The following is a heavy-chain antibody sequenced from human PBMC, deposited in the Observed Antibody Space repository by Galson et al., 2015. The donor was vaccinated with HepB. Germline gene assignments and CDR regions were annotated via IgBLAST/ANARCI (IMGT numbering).Heavy chain of an antibody. CDR3: ARSGYSSGWYPWYFDL. Sequence: PALVKPTQTLTLTCTFSGFSLSTTELRVSWIRQPPGKALEWLARIGWDDDQFYSTSLKTRLTISKDTSKNQVVLTMTNMDPVDTATYYCARSGYSSGWYPWYFDLWGRGTLVTVSS. CDR2: IGWDDDQ. D-gene: IGHD6-19*01. CDR1: GFSLSTTELR. J-gene: IGHJ2*01. V-gene: IGHV2-70*04.